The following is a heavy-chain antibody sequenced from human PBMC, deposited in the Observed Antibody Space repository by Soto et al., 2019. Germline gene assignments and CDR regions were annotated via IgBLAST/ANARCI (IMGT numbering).Heavy chain of an antibody. J-gene: IGHJ3*02. Sequence: GASVKVSCKASGGAFSSYAISWVRQAPGQGLEWMGGIIPIFGTANYAQKFQGRVTITADESTSTAYMELSSLRSEDTAVYYCARALLYFSIRDDAFDIWGQGTMVTVSS. V-gene: IGHV1-69*13. CDR2: IIPIFGTA. CDR1: GGAFSSYA. CDR3: ARALLYFSIRDDAFDI. D-gene: IGHD2-8*01.